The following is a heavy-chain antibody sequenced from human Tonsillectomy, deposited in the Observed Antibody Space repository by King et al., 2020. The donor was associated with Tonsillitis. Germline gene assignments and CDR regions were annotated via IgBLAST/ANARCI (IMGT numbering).Heavy chain of an antibody. CDR3: AKTSRDPVPTALHDY. Sequence: VQLVESGGGLVQPGGSLRLSCAASGFTFSNNAMSWVRQAPGKGLEWVSAISGSGGSTYYADSVKGRFTISRDYSKNTLYLQMNSLRAEATAVYYCAKTSRDPVPTALHDYWGQGTLVTVSS. CDR1: GFTFSNNA. V-gene: IGHV3-23*04. CDR2: ISGSGGST. D-gene: IGHD2-2*01. J-gene: IGHJ4*02.